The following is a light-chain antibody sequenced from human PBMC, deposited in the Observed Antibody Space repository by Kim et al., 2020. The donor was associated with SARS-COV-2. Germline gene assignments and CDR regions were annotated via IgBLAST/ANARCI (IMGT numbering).Light chain of an antibody. V-gene: IGKV3-15*01. CDR3: QQYNNWPPKVT. CDR2: GAT. J-gene: IGKJ4*01. Sequence: PGERVSLSCRASQSVSSNVAWYQQKAGQAPRLLMYGATTRATGIPVRFSGSGSGTEFTLTISSLQSEDFAVYYCQQYNNWPPKVTFGGGTKVDIK. CDR1: QSVSSN.